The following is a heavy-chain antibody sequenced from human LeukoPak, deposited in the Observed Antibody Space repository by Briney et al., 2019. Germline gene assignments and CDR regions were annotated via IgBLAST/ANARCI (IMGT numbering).Heavy chain of an antibody. D-gene: IGHD3-3*01. CDR2: INHSGST. V-gene: IGHV4-34*01. CDR3: ARGRPYYDFWSGYYVDYYYYMDV. Sequence: PSETLSLTCAVYGGSFSGYYWSWIRQPPGKGLEWIGEINHSGSTNYNPSLKSRVTISVDTSKNQFSLKLSSVTAADTAVYYCARGRPYYDFWSGYYVDYYYYMDVWGKGTTVTVSS. J-gene: IGHJ6*03. CDR1: GGSFSGYY.